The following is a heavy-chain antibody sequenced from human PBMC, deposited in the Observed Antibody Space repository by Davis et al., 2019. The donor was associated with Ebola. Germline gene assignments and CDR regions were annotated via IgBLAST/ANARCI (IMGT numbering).Heavy chain of an antibody. CDR1: GFTFSSYG. Sequence: PGGSLRLSCAASGFTFSSYGMHWVRQAPGKGLEWVAVIWYDGSNKYYADSVKGRFTISRDNSKNTLYLQMNSLRAEDTAVYYCARDPGAAAINWFDPWGQGTLVTVSS. CDR2: IWYDGSNK. V-gene: IGHV3-33*01. J-gene: IGHJ5*02. CDR3: ARDPGAAAINWFDP. D-gene: IGHD6-13*01.